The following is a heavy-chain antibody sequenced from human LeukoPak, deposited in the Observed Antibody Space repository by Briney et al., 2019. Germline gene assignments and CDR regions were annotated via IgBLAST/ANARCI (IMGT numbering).Heavy chain of an antibody. J-gene: IGHJ4*02. CDR2: MYLSGTT. D-gene: IGHD3-3*01. Sequence: SSETLSLTCTVSGDSINSLDLWSWVRQPPGKGLEWIGEMYLSGTTHSNPSVKSRVTISIDKSKNQFFLNLSSVTAADTAVYYCARLGAGPTYYDFWSGYSSFYFDYWGQGTLVTVSS. CDR3: ARLGAGPTYYDFWSGYSSFYFDY. CDR1: GDSINSLDL. V-gene: IGHV4-4*02.